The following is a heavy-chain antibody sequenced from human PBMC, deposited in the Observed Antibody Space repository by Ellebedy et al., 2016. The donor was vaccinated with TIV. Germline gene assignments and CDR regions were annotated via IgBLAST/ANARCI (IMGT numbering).Heavy chain of an antibody. CDR2: ISSSSSYI. D-gene: IGHD6-13*01. CDR3: ARDPPSDLSAAGFDY. CDR1: GFTFSSYS. V-gene: IGHV3-21*01. J-gene: IGHJ4*02. Sequence: GGSLRLXXAASGFTFSSYSMNWVRQAPGKGLEWVSSISSSSSYIYYANSVKGRFTISRDNAKNSLYLQMNSLRAEDTAVYYCARDPPSDLSAAGFDYWGQGTLVTVSS.